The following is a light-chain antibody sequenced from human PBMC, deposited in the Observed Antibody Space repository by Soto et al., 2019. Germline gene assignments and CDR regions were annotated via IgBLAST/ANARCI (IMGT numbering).Light chain of an antibody. J-gene: IGLJ2*01. Sequence: QSVLTQPPSASETPGQRVTISCSGSASNIGGNSVNWYQHLPGTAPKLLVYRNTQWPSGVPDRFSGSKSGTSASLAISGLQSEDEASYYCAAWDDSLSAVVFGGGTKLTVL. CDR2: RNT. CDR1: ASNIGGNS. CDR3: AAWDDSLSAVV. V-gene: IGLV1-44*01.